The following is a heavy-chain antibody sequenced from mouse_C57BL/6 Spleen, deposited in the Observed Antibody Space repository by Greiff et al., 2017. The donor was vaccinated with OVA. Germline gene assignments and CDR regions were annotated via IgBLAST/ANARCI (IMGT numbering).Heavy chain of an antibody. V-gene: IGHV1-15*01. CDR2: IDPETGGT. CDR1: GYTFTDYE. Sequence: VQGVESGAELVRPGASVTLSCKASGYTFTDYEMHWVKQTPVHGLEWIGAIDPETGGTAYNQKFKGKAILTADKSSSTAYMELRSLTSEDSAVYYCTRSDSSGWFAYWGQGTLVTVSA. D-gene: IGHD3-2*02. CDR3: TRSDSSGWFAY. J-gene: IGHJ3*01.